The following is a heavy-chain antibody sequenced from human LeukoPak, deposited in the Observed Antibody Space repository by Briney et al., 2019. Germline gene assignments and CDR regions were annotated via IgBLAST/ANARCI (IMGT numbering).Heavy chain of an antibody. CDR3: ARRRITGIGGRYFDY. D-gene: IGHD1-20*01. CDR2: IYYSGST. V-gene: IGHV4-59*12. Sequence: SETLSLTCTVSGGSISSYYWSWIRQPPGKGLEWIGYIYYSGSTNYNPSLNSRVTISFDTSKNQFSLNLSSVTAADTAVYYCARRRITGIGGRYFDYWGQGTLVTVSS. CDR1: GGSISSYY. J-gene: IGHJ4*02.